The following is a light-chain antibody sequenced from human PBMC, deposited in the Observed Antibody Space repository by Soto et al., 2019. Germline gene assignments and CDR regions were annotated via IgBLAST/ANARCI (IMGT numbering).Light chain of an antibody. CDR3: QQYGISVT. CDR2: GAS. J-gene: IGKJ5*01. CDR1: QSVSSNN. Sequence: EIVLTQSPGTLSLSPGERATLSCRASQSVSSNNLVWYQQKPGQAPRLLIYGASYRAAGIPDRFSGSGSGTDFTLAISRLEPEDFALYYCQQYGISVTFGQGTRLEIK. V-gene: IGKV3-20*01.